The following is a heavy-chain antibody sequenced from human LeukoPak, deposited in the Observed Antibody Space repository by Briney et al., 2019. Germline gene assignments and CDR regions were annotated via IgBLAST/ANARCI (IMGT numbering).Heavy chain of an antibody. Sequence: PGGSLRLSCTTSGFTVSNYIINWVRQAPGKGLEWVSHISSSGSTIKYADSVKGRFTISRDNAKNTLYLQMNSLRADDTAVYYCARVEWGSGYSDYWGQGTLVTVSS. CDR2: ISSSGSTI. D-gene: IGHD3-3*01. V-gene: IGHV3-48*01. J-gene: IGHJ4*02. CDR1: GFTVSNYI. CDR3: ARVEWGSGYSDY.